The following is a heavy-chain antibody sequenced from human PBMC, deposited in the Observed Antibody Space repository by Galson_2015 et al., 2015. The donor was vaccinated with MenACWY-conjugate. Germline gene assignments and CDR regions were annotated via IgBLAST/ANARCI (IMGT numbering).Heavy chain of an antibody. V-gene: IGHV3-48*02. CDR3: ARVKGIAAAGTGGWFDP. CDR1: GFTFSSYS. J-gene: IGHJ5*02. D-gene: IGHD6-13*01. CDR2: ISSSSSTI. Sequence: SLRLSCAASGFTFSSYSMNWVRQAPGKGLEWVSYISSSSSTIYYADSVKGRFTISRDNAKNSLYLQMNSLRDEDTAVYYCARVKGIAAAGTGGWFDPWGQGTLVTVSS.